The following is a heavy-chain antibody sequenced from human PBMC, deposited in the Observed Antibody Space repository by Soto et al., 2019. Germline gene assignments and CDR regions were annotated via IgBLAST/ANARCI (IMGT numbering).Heavy chain of an antibody. CDR3: ARTGGGMAARPLEY. Sequence: RASVKVSCKTSGYMFTTYGISWVRQVPGQGLEWMAWISVYNGNKKYAEKFQGRVTMTADTSTSTVSMELRSLTSDDTATYFCARTGGGMAARPLEYWGQGTLVTVSS. V-gene: IGHV1-18*04. CDR2: ISVYNGNK. J-gene: IGHJ4*02. D-gene: IGHD6-6*01. CDR1: GYMFTTYG.